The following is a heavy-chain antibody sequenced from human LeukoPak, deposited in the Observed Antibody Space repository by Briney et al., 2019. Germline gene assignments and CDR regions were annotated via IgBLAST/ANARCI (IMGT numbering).Heavy chain of an antibody. Sequence: SETLSLTCAVYGGSFSGYYWSWIRQPPGRGLEWIGEINHSGSTNYNPSLKSRVTISVDTSKNQFSLKLSSVTAADTAVYYCARGPRVRGPYYYYGMDVWGQGTTVTVSS. CDR2: INHSGST. D-gene: IGHD3-10*01. J-gene: IGHJ6*02. CDR1: GGSFSGYY. CDR3: ARGPRVRGPYYYYGMDV. V-gene: IGHV4-34*01.